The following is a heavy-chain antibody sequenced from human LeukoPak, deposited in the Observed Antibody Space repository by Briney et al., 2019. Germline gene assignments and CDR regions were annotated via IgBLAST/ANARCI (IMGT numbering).Heavy chain of an antibody. V-gene: IGHV4-38-2*02. D-gene: IGHD1-26*01. CDR1: GYSISSGYY. CDR2: IYHGGST. Sequence: SETLSLTCTVSGYSISSGYYWGWIRQPPGKGLEWIGSIYHGGSTYYNPSLKSRVTISVDTSKNQFSLKLNSVTAADTAVYYCARLVGATNHRFDYWGQGTLVTVSS. J-gene: IGHJ4*02. CDR3: ARLVGATNHRFDY.